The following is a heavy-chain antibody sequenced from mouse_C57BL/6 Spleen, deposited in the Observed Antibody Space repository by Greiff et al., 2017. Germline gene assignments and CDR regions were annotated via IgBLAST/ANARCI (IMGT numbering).Heavy chain of an antibody. CDR1: GYTFTDYY. CDR3: ARRDYYGSSFAY. J-gene: IGHJ3*01. Sequence: EVQLQQSGPELVKPGASVKISCKASGYTFTDYYMNWVKQSPGKSLEWIGDINPNNGGTSYNQKFKGKATLTVDKSSSTAYMELRSLTSEDSAVYYCARRDYYGSSFAYWGQGTLVTVSA. D-gene: IGHD1-1*01. V-gene: IGHV1-26*01. CDR2: INPNNGGT.